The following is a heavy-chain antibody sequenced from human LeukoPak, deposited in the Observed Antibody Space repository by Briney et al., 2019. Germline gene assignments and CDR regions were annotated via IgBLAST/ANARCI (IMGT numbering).Heavy chain of an antibody. CDR1: GFAFDDFA. J-gene: IGHJ4*02. CDR2: IRRRAYGGAA. CDR3: SRNGLVDFDY. V-gene: IGHV3-49*04. Sequence: SGGSLRLSCTTSGFAFDDFAMSWVRQPAGKGLEWVGFIRRRAYGGAAEYAASVKGRFIISRDDSKGIAYLQMNSLKTEGTAVYYCSRNGLVDFDYWGQGSRVIVSP.